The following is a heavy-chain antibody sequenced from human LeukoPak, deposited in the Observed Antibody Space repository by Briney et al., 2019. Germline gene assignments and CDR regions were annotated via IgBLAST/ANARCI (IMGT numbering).Heavy chain of an antibody. V-gene: IGHV3-30-3*01. D-gene: IGHD2-2*02. CDR3: ASSIVVVPATIPSYYYYYGMDV. Sequence: GRSLRLSCAASGFTFSSYAMHWVRQAPGKGLEWVAVISYDGSNKYYADSVKGRFTISRDNSKNTLYLQMNSLRAEDTAVYYCASSIVVVPATIPSYYYYYGMDVWGQGTTVTVSS. CDR1: GFTFSSYA. CDR2: ISYDGSNK. J-gene: IGHJ6*02.